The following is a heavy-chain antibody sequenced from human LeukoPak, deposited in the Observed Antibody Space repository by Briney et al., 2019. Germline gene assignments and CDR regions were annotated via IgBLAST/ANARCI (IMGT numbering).Heavy chain of an antibody. CDR1: GFSFSDCD. D-gene: IGHD6-19*01. CDR2: IGGIPKGYAT. Sequence: GGSLRLSCAASGFSFSDCDMHWVRQAPGKGLEWVGRIGGIPKGYATAYAASVKGRFTISRDESKNTAYLQMNSLRPEDKAVYYCTTYSSGHHWGQGTLVTVAS. CDR3: TTYSSGHH. J-gene: IGHJ5*02. V-gene: IGHV3-73*01.